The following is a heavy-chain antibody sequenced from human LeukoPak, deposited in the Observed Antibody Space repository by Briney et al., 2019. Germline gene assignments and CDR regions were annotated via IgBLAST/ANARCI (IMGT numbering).Heavy chain of an antibody. Sequence: GGSLRLSCAAAGFSFNEYAMHWVRQAPGKGLEWVAVIWRDGSNKYYADSVKGRFTVSRDNPKNTLNLHMDSLRVEDTAVYYCARHGSGRKYFDPLDYWGQGTLVTVSS. V-gene: IGHV3-33*08. D-gene: IGHD1-26*01. CDR2: IWRDGSNK. CDR3: ARHGSGRKYFDPLDY. J-gene: IGHJ4*02. CDR1: GFSFNEYA.